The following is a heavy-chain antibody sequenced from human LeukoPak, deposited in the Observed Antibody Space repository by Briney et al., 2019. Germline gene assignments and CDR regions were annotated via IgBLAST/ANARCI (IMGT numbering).Heavy chain of an antibody. CDR2: IKTDGSEK. J-gene: IGHJ4*02. D-gene: IGHD2-2*01. CDR3: AREVVVVVPAAMDYFDY. CDR1: GFTFSNYW. Sequence: GGSLRLSCEGSGFTFSNYWMGWVRQAPGRGLQWVANIKTDGSEKYHVDSVKGRFTISRDNAKNSLYLQMNSLRAEDTAVYYCAREVVVVVPAAMDYFDYWGQGTLVTVSS. V-gene: IGHV3-7*01.